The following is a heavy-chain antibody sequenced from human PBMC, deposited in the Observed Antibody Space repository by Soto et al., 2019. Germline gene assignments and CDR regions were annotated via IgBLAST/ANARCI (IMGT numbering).Heavy chain of an antibody. CDR3: ARIRRDGYNSNYYYGMDV. D-gene: IGHD5-12*01. CDR1: GGSFSGYY. J-gene: IGHJ6*02. CDR2: INHSGST. Sequence: SETLSPTCAVYGGSFSGYYCGWVRQPSGTGLELLAEINHSGSTNSNPCLKSRVTITVDTSKGLCSLNLSSVTAADTAVYYCARIRRDGYNSNYYYGMDVCGQGTTVT. V-gene: IGHV4-34*01.